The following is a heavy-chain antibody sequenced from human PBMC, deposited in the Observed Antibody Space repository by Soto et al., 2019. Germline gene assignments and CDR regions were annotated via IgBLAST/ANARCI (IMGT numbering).Heavy chain of an antibody. CDR3: GTQRDRYKYIHALEN. V-gene: IGHV1-69*06. Sequence: GASVKVSCKASGGTFSSYAIGWVRQAPGQGLEWMGGVIPIFGTANYAQKFQGRVKITADKSTSTSYMELSSRSSKHTAVYYCGTQRDRYKYIHALENWGQGAMVTVSS. D-gene: IGHD1-1*01. CDR1: GGTFSSYA. J-gene: IGHJ3*02. CDR2: VIPIFGTA.